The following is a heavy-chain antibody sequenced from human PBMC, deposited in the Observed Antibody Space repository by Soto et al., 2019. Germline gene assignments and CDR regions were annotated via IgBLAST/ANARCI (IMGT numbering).Heavy chain of an antibody. D-gene: IGHD2-2*01. Sequence: SETLSLTCAVYGGSFSGYYWSWIRQPPGKGLEWIGEINHSGSTNYNPSLKSRVTISVDTSKNQFSLKLSSVTAADTAVYYCARGHCSSTSCLYYYFYYMDVWGKGTTVTVSS. J-gene: IGHJ6*03. CDR1: GGSFSGYY. CDR3: ARGHCSSTSCLYYYFYYMDV. V-gene: IGHV4-34*01. CDR2: INHSGST.